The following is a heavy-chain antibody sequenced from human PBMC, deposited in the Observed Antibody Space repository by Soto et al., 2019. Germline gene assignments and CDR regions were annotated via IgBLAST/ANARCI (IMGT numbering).Heavy chain of an antibody. D-gene: IGHD1-26*01. CDR2: ISYDGSNK. Sequence: QVQLVESGGGVVQPGRSLRLSCAASGFNFSSYAMHWVRQAPGKGLEWVAVISYDGSNKYYADSVKGRFTISRDNSKNTLYLQMNSLRAEDTAVYYCARVVGGSFGADYWGQGTLVTVSS. CDR1: GFNFSSYA. CDR3: ARVVGGSFGADY. V-gene: IGHV3-30-3*01. J-gene: IGHJ4*02.